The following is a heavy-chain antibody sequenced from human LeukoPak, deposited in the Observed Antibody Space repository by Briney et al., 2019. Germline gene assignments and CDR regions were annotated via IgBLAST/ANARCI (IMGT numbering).Heavy chain of an antibody. CDR2: ISAYNGNT. V-gene: IGHV1-18*01. J-gene: IGHJ5*02. Sequence: ASVKVSCKASGYTFTSYAMNWVRQAPGQGLEWMGWISAYNGNTNYAQKLQGRVTMTTDTSTSTAYMELRSLRSDDTAVYYCARVSGRGWFDPWGQGTLVTVSS. CDR3: ARVSGRGWFDP. CDR1: GYTFTSYA. D-gene: IGHD3-10*01.